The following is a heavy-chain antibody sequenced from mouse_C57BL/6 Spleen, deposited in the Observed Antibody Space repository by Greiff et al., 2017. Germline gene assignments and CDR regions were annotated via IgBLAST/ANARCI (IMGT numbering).Heavy chain of an antibody. CDR2: IWSDGST. V-gene: IGHV2-6-1*01. J-gene: IGHJ4*01. CDR1: GFSLTSYG. Sequence: VNVVESGPGLVAPSQSLSITCTVSGFSLTSYGVHWVRQPPGKGLEWLVVIWSDGSTTYNSALKSRLSISKDNSKSQVFLKMNSLQTDDTAMYYCARHERGDYDVMDYWGQGTSVTVSS. CDR3: ARHERGDYDVMDY.